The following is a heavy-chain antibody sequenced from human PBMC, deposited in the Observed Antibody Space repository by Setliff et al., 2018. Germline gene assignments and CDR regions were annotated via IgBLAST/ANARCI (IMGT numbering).Heavy chain of an antibody. CDR3: AISTIFGVVSPTPDAFDI. J-gene: IGHJ3*02. V-gene: IGHV1-69*06. D-gene: IGHD3-3*01. CDR2: TTPISTTA. CDR1: GGTFSSYA. Sequence: GASVKVSCKASGGTFSSYAISWVRQAPGQGLEWMGGTTPISTTANYAQKFQGRVTITADKSTSTAYMELSSLRSEDTAVYYCAISTIFGVVSPTPDAFDIWGQGTMVTVSS.